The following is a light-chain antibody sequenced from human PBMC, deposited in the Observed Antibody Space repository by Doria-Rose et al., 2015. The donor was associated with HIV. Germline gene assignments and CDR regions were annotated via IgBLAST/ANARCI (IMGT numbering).Light chain of an antibody. CDR2: DGS. V-gene: IGKV3-20*01. Sequence: TQSPGTLSLSPGERATLSCRASQSFSSTYLAWYQQKPGQAPSLLIYDGSTRATGIPDRFSASGSGADFTLPINRLEPEDFAPYYCHQYGTSWTFGQGTKVEI. J-gene: IGKJ1*01. CDR3: HQYGTSWT. CDR1: QSFSSTY.